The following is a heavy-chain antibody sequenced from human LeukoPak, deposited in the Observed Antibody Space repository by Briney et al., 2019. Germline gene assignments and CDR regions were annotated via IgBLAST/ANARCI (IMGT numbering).Heavy chain of an antibody. CDR1: GFTFSSTD. CDR3: ARADSPRLRAFDI. D-gene: IGHD3-22*01. CDR2: IGTAGDT. V-gene: IGHV3-13*04. J-gene: IGHJ3*02. Sequence: GGSLRLSCAASGFTFSSTDMHWVRQATGKGPEWVSAIGTAGDTYYPDSVKGRFTISRENAKNSLYLHMDSLRAGDTAVYYCARADSPRLRAFDIWGQGTMVTVSS.